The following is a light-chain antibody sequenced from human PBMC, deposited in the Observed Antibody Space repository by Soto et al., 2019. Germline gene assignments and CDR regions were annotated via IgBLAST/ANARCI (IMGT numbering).Light chain of an antibody. Sequence: IMLTQSPSTLSVSPPERVTLSCRASQNLHSFLNWYQQRPGQAPRPLIYDGSKRAAGVPDRISGSGSGTEFTLTISSLQPDDFATYYCQQYNSPTFGQGTKVDIK. CDR2: DGS. CDR3: QQYNSPT. J-gene: IGKJ1*01. V-gene: IGKV3D-15*01. CDR1: QNLHSF.